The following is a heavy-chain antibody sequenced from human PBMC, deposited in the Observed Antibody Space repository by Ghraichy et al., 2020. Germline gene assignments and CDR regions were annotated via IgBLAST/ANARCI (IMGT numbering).Heavy chain of an antibody. Sequence: SETLSLTCTVSGGSISSYYWSWIRQPPGKGLEWIGYIYYSGSTNYNPSLKSRVTISVDTSKNQFSLKLSSVTAADTAVYYCARGRAYYDIFKGGDWFDPWGQGTLVTVSS. J-gene: IGHJ5*02. CDR1: GGSISSYY. D-gene: IGHD3-9*01. V-gene: IGHV4-59*08. CDR2: IYYSGST. CDR3: ARGRAYYDIFKGGDWFDP.